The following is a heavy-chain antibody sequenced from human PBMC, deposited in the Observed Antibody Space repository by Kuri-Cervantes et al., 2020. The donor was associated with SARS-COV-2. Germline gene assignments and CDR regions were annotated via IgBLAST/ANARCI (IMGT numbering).Heavy chain of an antibody. Sequence: GESLMISCAASGFTLNNYAMRWVRQTPGEGLEWVAITSYDGTSKYYADSVKGRFTIARDNSKNTLYLQMNNLRGDDTAVYFCARGRVGVQDFWGQGTLVTVSS. CDR1: GFTLNNYA. D-gene: IGHD2-21*01. V-gene: IGHV3-30-3*01. J-gene: IGHJ4*02. CDR2: TSYDGTSK. CDR3: ARGRVGVQDF.